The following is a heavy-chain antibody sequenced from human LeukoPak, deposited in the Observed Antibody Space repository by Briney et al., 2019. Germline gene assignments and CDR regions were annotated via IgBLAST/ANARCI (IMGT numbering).Heavy chain of an antibody. D-gene: IGHD3-10*01. J-gene: IGHJ6*03. CDR2: ISAYNGNT. V-gene: IGHV1-18*01. Sequence: ASVKVSCKASGYTFTSYGISWVRQAPGQGLEWMGWISAYNGNTNYAQKFQGRVTITADKSTSTAYMELSSLRSEDTAVYYCARVGVYGSGDHNYYYYYMDVWGKGTTVTVSS. CDR3: ARVGVYGSGDHNYYYYYMDV. CDR1: GYTFTSYG.